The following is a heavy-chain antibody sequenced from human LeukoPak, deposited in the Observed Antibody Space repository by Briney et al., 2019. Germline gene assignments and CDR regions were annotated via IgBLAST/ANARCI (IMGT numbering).Heavy chain of an antibody. CDR1: GGTFSSYA. CDR2: IIPIFGTA. CDR3: AIHSSSWDYYFDY. V-gene: IGHV1-69*05. J-gene: IGHJ4*02. Sequence: SVKASCKASGGTFSSYAISWVRQAPGQGLEWMGRIIPIFGTANYAQKFQGRVTITTDESTSTAYMELSSLRSEDTAVYYCAIHSSSWDYYFDYWGQGTLVTVSS. D-gene: IGHD6-13*01.